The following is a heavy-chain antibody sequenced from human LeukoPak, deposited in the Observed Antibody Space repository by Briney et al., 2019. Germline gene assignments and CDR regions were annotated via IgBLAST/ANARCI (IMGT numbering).Heavy chain of an antibody. CDR1: GFTFSSYG. CDR3: ARDLRYCSGGSCYSMSAFDI. V-gene: IGHV3-30*02. CDR2: IRYDGSNK. D-gene: IGHD2-15*01. J-gene: IGHJ3*02. Sequence: GGSLRLSCAASGFTFSSYGMHWVRQAPGKGLEWVAFIRYDGSNKYYADSVKGRFTISRDNSKNTLYLQMNSLRAEDTAVYYCARDLRYCSGGSCYSMSAFDIWGQGTMVTVSS.